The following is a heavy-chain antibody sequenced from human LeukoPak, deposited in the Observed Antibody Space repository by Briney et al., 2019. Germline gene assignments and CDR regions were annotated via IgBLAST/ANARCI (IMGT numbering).Heavy chain of an antibody. Sequence: GASVKVSCKASGYTFTNHYMHWVRQAPGQGLEWLGIIHPGGDITNYAQRFQGRVTMTRDTSTSTVYMELSSLRSEDTAVYYCAREFAMRYYYGSGSYLTSRPFDYWGQGTLVTVSS. CDR3: AREFAMRYYYGSGSYLTSRPFDY. V-gene: IGHV1-46*01. CDR1: GYTFTNHY. J-gene: IGHJ4*02. CDR2: IHPGGDIT. D-gene: IGHD3-10*01.